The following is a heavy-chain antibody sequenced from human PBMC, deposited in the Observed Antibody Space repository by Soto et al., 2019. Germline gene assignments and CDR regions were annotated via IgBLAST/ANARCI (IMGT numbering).Heavy chain of an antibody. Sequence: EVQLVESGGGLVKPGGSLRLSCAASGFTFSSYSMNWVRQAPGKGLEWVSSISSRSAYISYADSVKGRFTISRDNGKDSLSVQMNSLRAEDTATYYCVRELPRLWGYGLHVWGQGTTVIVSS. V-gene: IGHV3-21*06. CDR1: GFTFSSYS. J-gene: IGHJ6*02. CDR3: VRELPRLWGYGLHV. CDR2: ISSRSAYI. D-gene: IGHD3-10*01.